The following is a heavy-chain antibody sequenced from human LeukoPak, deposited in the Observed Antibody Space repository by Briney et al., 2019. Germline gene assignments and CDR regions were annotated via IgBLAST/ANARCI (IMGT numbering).Heavy chain of an antibody. CDR1: GYTLTELS. CDR2: FDPEDGET. CDR3: AIWYYYDSSGYYPFDY. V-gene: IGHV1-24*01. J-gene: IGHJ4*02. D-gene: IGHD3-22*01. Sequence: GASVKVSCKVSGYTLTELSMHWVRQAPGKGLEWVGGFDPEDGETIYAQNFQGRVTMTEDTSTDTAYMELSSLRSEDTAVYYCAIWYYYDSSGYYPFDYWGQGTLVTVSS.